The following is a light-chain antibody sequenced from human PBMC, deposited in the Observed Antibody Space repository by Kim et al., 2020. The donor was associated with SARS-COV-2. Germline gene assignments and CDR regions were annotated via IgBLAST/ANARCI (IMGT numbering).Light chain of an antibody. CDR1: SLRNYY. CDR3: NSRDSSGNHVI. Sequence: ACEQTVRITCQGDSLRNYYASWYQQKPGQAPVVVIYGKNNRPSGIPDRFSGSSSRNTASLTITGAQAEDEADYYCNSRDSSGNHVIFGGGTQLTVL. V-gene: IGLV3-19*01. CDR2: GKN. J-gene: IGLJ2*01.